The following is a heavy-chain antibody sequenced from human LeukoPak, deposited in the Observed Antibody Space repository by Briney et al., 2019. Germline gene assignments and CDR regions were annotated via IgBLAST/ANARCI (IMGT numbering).Heavy chain of an antibody. D-gene: IGHD3-22*01. V-gene: IGHV5-51*01. CDR2: IFPGDSDT. Sequence: VESLKISCKRSGYRFTSYWIGWVRQMPGKGLEWMGIIFPGDSDTRYSPSFEGQVTISADKSISTAYLQWRSLKASDTAMYYCARDYYDSSGYYPGSKWFDPWGQGTLVTVSS. J-gene: IGHJ5*02. CDR1: GYRFTSYW. CDR3: ARDYYDSSGYYPGSKWFDP.